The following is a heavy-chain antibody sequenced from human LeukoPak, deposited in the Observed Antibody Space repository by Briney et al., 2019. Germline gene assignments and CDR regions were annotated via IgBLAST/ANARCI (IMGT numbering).Heavy chain of an antibody. J-gene: IGHJ1*01. V-gene: IGHV4-59*01. CDR2: TYYSGST. Sequence: ASETLSLTCTVSGGSISSYYWSWIRQPPGKGLEWIGYTYYSGSTNYNPSLKSRVTISVDTSKNQFSLKLSSVTAADTAVYYCARDGESSSPEHWGQGTLVTVSS. CDR1: GGSISSYY. D-gene: IGHD6-6*01. CDR3: ARDGESSSPEH.